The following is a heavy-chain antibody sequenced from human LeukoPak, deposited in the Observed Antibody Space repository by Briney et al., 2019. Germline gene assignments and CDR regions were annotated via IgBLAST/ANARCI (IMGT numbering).Heavy chain of an antibody. CDR2: IIPIFGIA. J-gene: IGHJ4*02. V-gene: IGHV1-69*04. D-gene: IGHD6-19*01. Sequence: SVKVSCKASGGTFSSYAISWVRQAPGQGLEWMGRIIPIFGIANYAQKFQGRVTITADKSTSTAYMELSSLRSEDTAVCYCARGGIAVAGIGNFDYWGQGTLVTVSS. CDR1: GGTFSSYA. CDR3: ARGGIAVAGIGNFDY.